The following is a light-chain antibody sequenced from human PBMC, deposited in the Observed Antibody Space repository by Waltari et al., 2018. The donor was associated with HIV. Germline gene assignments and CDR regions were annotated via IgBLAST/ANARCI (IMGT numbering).Light chain of an antibody. J-gene: IGLJ2*01. V-gene: IGLV3-19*01. CDR2: GRN. CDR1: SLRSSY. CDR3: HSRDSSGFHVV. Sequence: SSDLTQDPSVSVALGQTVRIPCQGDSLRSSYASWYQHKPGQAPVVVFFGRNNRPSGIPDRFSGSSSGNTASLTITGAQAEDEADCYCHSRDSSGFHVVFGGGTKVTVL.